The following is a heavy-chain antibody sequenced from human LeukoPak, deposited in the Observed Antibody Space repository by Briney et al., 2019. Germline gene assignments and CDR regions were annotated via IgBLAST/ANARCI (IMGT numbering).Heavy chain of an antibody. CDR3: ARSDQYYYGSSGQNHDAFDI. V-gene: IGHV1-2*02. CDR2: INPNSGGT. D-gene: IGHD3-22*01. Sequence: GASVKVSCKASGYTFTGYYMHWVRQAPGHRLEWMGWINPNSGGTNYAQKFQGRVTMTRDTSISTAYMELSRLRSDDTAVYYCARSDQYYYGSSGQNHDAFDIWGQGTMVTVSS. J-gene: IGHJ3*02. CDR1: GYTFTGYY.